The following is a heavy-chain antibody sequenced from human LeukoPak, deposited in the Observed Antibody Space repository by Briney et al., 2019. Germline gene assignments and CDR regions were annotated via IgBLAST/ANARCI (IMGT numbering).Heavy chain of an antibody. J-gene: IGHJ4*02. D-gene: IGHD2-15*01. Sequence: GESLRISCKGSGYRFNAYWIAWVRQMPGKGLEWMGIIYPGDSDTRYSPSFQGQVTISVDKSISTAYLQWSSLKASDTAMYYCARVTGGGSSDYWGQGTLVIVSS. CDR1: GYRFNAYW. CDR2: IYPGDSDT. CDR3: ARVTGGGSSDY. V-gene: IGHV5-51*01.